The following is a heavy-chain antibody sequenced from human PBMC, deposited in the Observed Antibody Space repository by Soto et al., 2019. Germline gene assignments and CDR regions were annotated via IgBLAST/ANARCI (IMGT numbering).Heavy chain of an antibody. CDR2: IIPILNSP. V-gene: IGHV1-69*13. CDR1: GGTFCSYA. D-gene: IGHD2-2*01. Sequence: SVKVSCKASGGTFCSYAITWVRRAPGQGLEWLGGIIPILNSPAYAQKFKARVVITADEITNTAYMELNSLRFDDTAVYYCAREAPYCTSATCPKFYDMDVWGQGTTVTVSS. J-gene: IGHJ6*02. CDR3: AREAPYCTSATCPKFYDMDV.